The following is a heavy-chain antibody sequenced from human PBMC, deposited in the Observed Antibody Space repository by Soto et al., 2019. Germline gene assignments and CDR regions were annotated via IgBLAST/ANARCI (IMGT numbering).Heavy chain of an antibody. V-gene: IGHV3-64D*06. CDR2: ISTNGGST. CDR1: GFTFSIYA. Sequence: GGSLRLSCSASGFTFSIYAMHWVRQAPGKGLEYVSSISTNGGSTDYADSVKGRFTISRDNSKNTVYLQMSSLRVEDTAVYYCLKGDYYYDSSGYYPFDYWGQGTLVTVSS. D-gene: IGHD3-22*01. CDR3: LKGDYYYDSSGYYPFDY. J-gene: IGHJ4*02.